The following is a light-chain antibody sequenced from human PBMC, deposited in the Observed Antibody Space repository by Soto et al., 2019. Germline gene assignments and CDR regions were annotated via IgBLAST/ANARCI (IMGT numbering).Light chain of an antibody. CDR1: SSDVGGYRY. Sequence: QSALTQTASVSGSPGQSITISCTGTSSDVGGYRYVSWYQQHPGKVPKLIIYDVSNRPSGISDRFSGSKSANTASLNISGLQAEDEADYYCSSYTSTSAYVVFGGGTKLTV. CDR2: DVS. J-gene: IGLJ2*01. CDR3: SSYTSTSAYVV. V-gene: IGLV2-14*01.